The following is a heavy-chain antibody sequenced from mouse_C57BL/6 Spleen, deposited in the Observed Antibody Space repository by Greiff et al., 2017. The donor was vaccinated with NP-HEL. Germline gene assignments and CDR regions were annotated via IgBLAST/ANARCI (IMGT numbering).Heavy chain of an antibody. CDR3: TGSDDGYYGGFAY. D-gene: IGHD2-3*01. Sequence: VQLQQSGTVLARPGASVKMSCKTSGYTFTSYWMHWVKQRPGQGLEWIGAIYPGNSDTSYNQKFKGKAKLTAVTSASTAYMELSSLTNEDSAVYYCTGSDDGYYGGFAYWGQGTLVTVSA. V-gene: IGHV1-5*01. CDR2: IYPGNSDT. CDR1: GYTFTSYW. J-gene: IGHJ3*01.